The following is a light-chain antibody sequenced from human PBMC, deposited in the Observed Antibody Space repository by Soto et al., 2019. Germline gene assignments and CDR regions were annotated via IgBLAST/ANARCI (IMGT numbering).Light chain of an antibody. CDR3: QQSHSSPLT. J-gene: IGKJ1*01. Sequence: DIQMTQSPSSLSASVGDRVTITCRASQSIGPYLSWYQEKPGTPPRLLIYVASSLESGVPSRFSGSASGTDFTLTISSLQPEDFATYDCQQSHSSPLTFGQGTKVEI. CDR1: QSIGPY. CDR2: VAS. V-gene: IGKV1-39*01.